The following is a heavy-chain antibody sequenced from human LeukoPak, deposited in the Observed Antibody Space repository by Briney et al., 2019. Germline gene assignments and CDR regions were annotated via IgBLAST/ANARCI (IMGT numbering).Heavy chain of an antibody. CDR1: GGSISSGGYS. D-gene: IGHD5-12*01. CDR3: ARAVGGRSLYSGSFYFDY. J-gene: IGHJ4*02. CDR2: IYHSGST. V-gene: IGHV4-30-2*01. Sequence: SETLSLTCTVSGGSISSGGYSWSWIRQPPGKGLEWIGYIYHSGSTYYNPSLKSRVTISVDRSKNQFSLKLSSVTAADTAVYYCARAVGGRSLYSGSFYFDYWGQGTLVTVSS.